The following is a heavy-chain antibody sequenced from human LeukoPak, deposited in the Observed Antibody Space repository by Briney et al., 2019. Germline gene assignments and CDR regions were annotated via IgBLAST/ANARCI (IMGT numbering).Heavy chain of an antibody. CDR1: GGTFSSYA. CDR2: IIPIFGTA. J-gene: IGHJ2*01. D-gene: IGHD3-22*01. CDR3: ARYGVSSGYYYVEGYFDY. V-gene: IGHV1-69*13. Sequence: SVKVSCKASGGTFSSYAISWVRQAPGQGLEWMGGIIPIFGTANYAQKFQGRVTITADESTSTAYMELSSLRSEDTAVYYCARYGVSSGYYYVEGYFDYWGRGTRVTVSS.